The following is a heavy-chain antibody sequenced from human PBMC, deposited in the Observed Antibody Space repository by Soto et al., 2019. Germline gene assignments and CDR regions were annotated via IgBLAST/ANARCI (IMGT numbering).Heavy chain of an antibody. CDR3: ATERTGTTSMAV. CDR2: MNPNSGNT. CDR1: GYTFTSYD. D-gene: IGHD1-1*01. V-gene: IGHV1-8*01. Sequence: QVQLVQSGAEVKKPGASVKVSCKASGYTFTSYDINWVRQATGQGLEWMGWMNPNSGNTGYAQKFQDTVTMTRNNSISTAYMELSSLRSEDTAVYYCATERTGTTSMAVWGQGTTVTVSS. J-gene: IGHJ6*02.